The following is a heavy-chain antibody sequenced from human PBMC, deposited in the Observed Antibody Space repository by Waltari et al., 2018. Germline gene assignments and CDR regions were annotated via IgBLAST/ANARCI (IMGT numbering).Heavy chain of an antibody. Sequence: QVQLMQSGAEMAKPGSSVKVSCTASGGTVSNFAISWVRQAPGQGLEWVGGIISKFSLTTYAQKFQGRATITADESTTTSYMDLNSLQSADTAVYYCVTAIFGVVYWGQGTPVTVSS. CDR1: GGTVSNFA. J-gene: IGHJ1*01. D-gene: IGHD3-3*01. CDR2: IISKFSLT. CDR3: VTAIFGVVY. V-gene: IGHV1-69*01.